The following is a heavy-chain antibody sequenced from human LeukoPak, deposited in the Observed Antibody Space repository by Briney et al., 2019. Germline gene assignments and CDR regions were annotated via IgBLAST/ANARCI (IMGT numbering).Heavy chain of an antibody. CDR3: ARDSGGGTYDFSD. V-gene: IGHV1-8*01. J-gene: IGHJ4*02. Sequence: GASVKVSCKASGYTFTSYDINWVRQATGQGLEWMGWMNPNNDNTGYAQKFQGRVTMTRNTSIGTAYMELISLRSEDTAVYYCARDSGGGTYDFSDWGQGTLVTVSS. CDR2: MNPNNDNT. CDR1: GYTFTSYD. D-gene: IGHD3-3*01.